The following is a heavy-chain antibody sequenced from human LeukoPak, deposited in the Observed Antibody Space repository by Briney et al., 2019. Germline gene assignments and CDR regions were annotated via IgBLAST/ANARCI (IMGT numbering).Heavy chain of an antibody. D-gene: IGHD4-17*01. J-gene: IGHJ3*02. CDR2: ISYSGST. V-gene: IGHV4-59*08. CDR1: GDSISRHY. Sequence: SETLSLTCSVSGDSISRHYWSWIRQPPGRGLEWIGYISYSGSTRYNPSFQSRVTISMEMSKTHFSLKLTSVTAADTAVYYCTRLLNNDNAGDPDTFDIWGPGTMVTVSS. CDR3: TRLLNNDNAGDPDTFDI.